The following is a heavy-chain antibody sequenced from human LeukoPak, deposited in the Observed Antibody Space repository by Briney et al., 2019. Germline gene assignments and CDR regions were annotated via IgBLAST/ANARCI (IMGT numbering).Heavy chain of an antibody. D-gene: IGHD2-21*02. CDR3: AFQKRRYCGGDCRYGMDV. CDR1: GGTFSSYA. CDR2: IIPILGIA. V-gene: IGHV1-69*04. Sequence: SVKVSCKASGGTFSSYAISWVRQAPGQGLEWMGRIIPILGIANYAQKFQGRVTITADKSTSTAYMELSSLRSEDTAVYYCAFQKRRYCGGDCRYGMDVWGQGTTVTVSS. J-gene: IGHJ6*02.